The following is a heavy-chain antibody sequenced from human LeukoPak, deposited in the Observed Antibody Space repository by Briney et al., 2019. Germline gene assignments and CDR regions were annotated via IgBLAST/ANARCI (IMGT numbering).Heavy chain of an antibody. CDR3: ARVGLGATGY. J-gene: IGHJ4*02. D-gene: IGHD1-26*01. Sequence: GGSLRLSCAASGFTFSSYDMHWVRQATGKGLEWVSAIGTAGDTYYADSVKGRFTISRDNSKNTLYLQMNSLRAEDTAVYYCARVGLGATGYWGQGTLVTVSS. V-gene: IGHV3-13*01. CDR2: IGTAGDT. CDR1: GFTFSSYD.